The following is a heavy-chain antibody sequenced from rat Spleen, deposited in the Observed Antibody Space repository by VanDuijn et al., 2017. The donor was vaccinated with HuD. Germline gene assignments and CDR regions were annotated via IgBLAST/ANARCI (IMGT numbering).Heavy chain of an antibody. CDR3: ARGTRNYSSYGGFAY. Sequence: EVQLVESGGGLVQPGRSMKLSCAASGFTFSDYDMAWVRQAPKKGLEWVATISYDGTSTNFRDSLKGRFTISRDNAKRTLYLQMDSLGSEDTATYYCARGTRNYSSYGGFAYWGQGTLVTVSS. J-gene: IGHJ3*01. V-gene: IGHV5-7*01. CDR1: GFTFSDYD. D-gene: IGHD1-2*01. CDR2: ISYDGTST.